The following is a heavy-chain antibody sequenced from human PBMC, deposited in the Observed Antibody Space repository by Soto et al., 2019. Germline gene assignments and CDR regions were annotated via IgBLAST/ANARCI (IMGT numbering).Heavy chain of an antibody. CDR2: ISGSGAST. V-gene: IGHV3-23*01. CDR1: RFTFSSYA. Sequence: GGCLRLSCAASRFTFSSYAMGGVCQAPGKRLEWVSPISGSGASTYYADSVQGRFTISRDTSKNTLDLQMNSLRAEDTAVYYCAKGQWNSGWYGCFDCWGEGPLGAGSS. CDR3: AKGQWNSGWYGCFDC. J-gene: IGHJ4*02. D-gene: IGHD6-19*01.